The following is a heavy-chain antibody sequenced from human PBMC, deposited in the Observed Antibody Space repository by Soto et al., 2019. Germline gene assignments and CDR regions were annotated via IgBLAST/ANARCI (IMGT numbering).Heavy chain of an antibody. CDR2: IYFTGNT. J-gene: IGHJ5*02. CDR1: GGSISSYS. D-gene: IGHD4-17*01. CDR3: AREVGRDYGDYPGAWFDP. Sequence: QVQLQESGPGLVKPSETLSLTCTVSGGSISSYSWSWIRQPPGKGLEWIGYIYFTGNTNYNPSLKSRVTISVDTAKNQLSLKLSSVTAADTAVYYCAREVGRDYGDYPGAWFDPWGQGTLVTVSS. V-gene: IGHV4-59*01.